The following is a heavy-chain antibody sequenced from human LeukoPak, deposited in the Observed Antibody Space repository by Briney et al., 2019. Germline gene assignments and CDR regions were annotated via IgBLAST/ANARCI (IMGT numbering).Heavy chain of an antibody. J-gene: IGHJ4*02. CDR3: ARDPLFNWNDASSFDY. D-gene: IGHD1-1*01. CDR2: INHSGST. V-gene: IGHV4-34*01. CDR1: GGYFSGYY. Sequence: SETLSLTCAVYGGYFSGYYWSWIRQPPGKGLEWIGEINHSGSTNHTPSLKSRVTISVDTSKNQLSLQLSSVTAADTAVYYCARDPLFNWNDASSFDYWGQGTLVTVSS.